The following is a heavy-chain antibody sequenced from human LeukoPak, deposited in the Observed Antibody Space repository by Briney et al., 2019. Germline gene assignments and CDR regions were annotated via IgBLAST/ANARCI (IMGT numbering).Heavy chain of an antibody. CDR3: ARESSGYYLSY. Sequence: GGSLRLSCAAPGFSVGSNYMTWVRQAPGKGLECVSVIFSRGSTYYAASVKRRFNISRDNSKHTLHLQMTSLRAEDTAVYYCARESSGYYLSYWGQGTLVTVSS. D-gene: IGHD3-22*01. CDR2: IFSRGST. V-gene: IGHV3-66*01. CDR1: GFSVGSNY. J-gene: IGHJ4*02.